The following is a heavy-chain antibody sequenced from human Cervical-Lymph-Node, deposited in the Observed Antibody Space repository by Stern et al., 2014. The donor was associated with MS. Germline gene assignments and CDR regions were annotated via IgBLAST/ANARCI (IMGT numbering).Heavy chain of an antibody. D-gene: IGHD5-18*01. V-gene: IGHV3-33*03. Sequence: QVQLVQSGGGVIQPGRSLRLSCAASGFAFSRHGMHWVRQVPGKGLEWVAVIWFDGTNEKYGDSVKGRFNISRDNSKNMLFLHMNSLSAEDTAVYYCVTGRGYMSGQPDFDYWGQGALVTVTS. CDR2: IWFDGTNE. CDR3: VTGRGYMSGQPDFDY. J-gene: IGHJ4*02. CDR1: GFAFSRHG.